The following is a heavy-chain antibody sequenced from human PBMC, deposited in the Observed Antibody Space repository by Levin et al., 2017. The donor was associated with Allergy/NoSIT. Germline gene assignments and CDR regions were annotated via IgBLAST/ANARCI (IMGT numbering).Heavy chain of an antibody. Sequence: KISCKASGGTFSSYAISWVRQAPGQGLEWMGGIIPIFGTANYAQKFQGRVTITADESTSTAYMELSSLRSEDTAVYYCARGRPGSGYCSSTSCPAYYYYGMDVWGQGTTVTVSS. V-gene: IGHV1-69*01. CDR2: IIPIFGTA. J-gene: IGHJ6*02. CDR1: GGTFSSYA. D-gene: IGHD2-2*01. CDR3: ARGRPGSGYCSSTSCPAYYYYGMDV.